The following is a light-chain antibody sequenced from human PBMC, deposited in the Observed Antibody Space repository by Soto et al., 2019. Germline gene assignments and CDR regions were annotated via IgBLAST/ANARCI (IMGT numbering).Light chain of an antibody. V-gene: IGLV1-47*01. J-gene: IGLJ2*01. CDR2: RNN. CDR1: SSNIGSNY. Sequence: QPVLTQPPSASGTPGQRVTISCSGSSSNIGSNYVYWYQQVPGTAPKLLIYRNNQRPSGVPDRLSGSKSGTSASLAISGLRSEDEADYYCVAWDDSLSGHVVFGGGTKVTVL. CDR3: VAWDDSLSGHVV.